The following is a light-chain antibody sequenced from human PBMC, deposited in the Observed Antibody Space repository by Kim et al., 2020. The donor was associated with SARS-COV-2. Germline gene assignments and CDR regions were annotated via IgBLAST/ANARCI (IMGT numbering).Light chain of an antibody. CDR3: QHYYNWPRT. CDR2: DVS. Sequence: EIVMTQSPATVSVSPGERATLSCRTSRNVRDTVAWYQQKPGQAPRLLIYDVSTRATDIPARFSGSGSGTDFSLTISSLESEDFAVYYCQHYYNWPRTFGQGTKVDIK. J-gene: IGKJ1*01. CDR1: RNVRDT. V-gene: IGKV3-15*01.